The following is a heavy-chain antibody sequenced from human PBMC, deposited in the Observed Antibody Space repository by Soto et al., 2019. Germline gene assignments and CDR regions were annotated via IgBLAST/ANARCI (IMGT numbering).Heavy chain of an antibody. Sequence: ASVKVSCKASGGTFSSYTISWVRQAPGQGLEWMGRIIPILGIANYAQKFQGRVTITADKSTSTAYMELSSLRSEDTAVYYCARDTHRGVITKSLDYWGQGTLVTVSS. CDR2: IIPILGIA. CDR3: ARDTHRGVITKSLDY. J-gene: IGHJ4*02. D-gene: IGHD3-10*01. CDR1: GGTFSSYT. V-gene: IGHV1-69*04.